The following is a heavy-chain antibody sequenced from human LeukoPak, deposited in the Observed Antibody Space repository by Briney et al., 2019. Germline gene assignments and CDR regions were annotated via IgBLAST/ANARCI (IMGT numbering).Heavy chain of an antibody. CDR3: ARAVDTSLVDDY. Sequence: GGSLRLSCEVSGFTFSDYTMTWVRQAAGKGLEWVSSITRTRGFIYYADAVKGRFTISRDNAKNSLYLQMNSLRVEDTAVYYCARAVDTSLVDDYWGQGTLVTVSS. V-gene: IGHV3-21*01. J-gene: IGHJ4*02. CDR1: GFTFSDYT. CDR2: ITRTRGFI. D-gene: IGHD5-18*01.